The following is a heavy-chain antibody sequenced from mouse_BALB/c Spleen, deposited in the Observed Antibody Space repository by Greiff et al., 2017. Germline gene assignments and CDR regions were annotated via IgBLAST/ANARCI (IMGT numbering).Heavy chain of an antibody. D-gene: IGHD2-3*01. CDR2: INPGSGGT. CDR1: GYAFTNYL. J-gene: IGHJ2*01. V-gene: IGHV1-54*01. CDR3: ARGGYYDY. Sequence: VQLVESGAELVRPGTSVKVSCKASGYAFTNYLIEWVKQRPGQGLEWIGVINPGSGGTNYNEKFKGKATLTADKSSSTAYMQLSSLTSDDSAVYFCARGGYYDYWGQGTTLTVSS.